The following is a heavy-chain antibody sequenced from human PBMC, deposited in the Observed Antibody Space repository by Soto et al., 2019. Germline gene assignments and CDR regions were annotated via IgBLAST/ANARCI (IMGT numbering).Heavy chain of an antibody. CDR2: ISSSSSYI. J-gene: IGHJ5*02. CDR3: ATPREPMTGTPGDWFDP. V-gene: IGHV3-21*01. CDR1: GFTFSSYS. D-gene: IGHD1-7*01. Sequence: GGSLRLSCAASGFTFSSYSMNWVRQAPGKGLEWVSSISSSSSYIYYADSVKGRFTISRDNAKNSLYLQMNSLRAEDTAVYYCATPREPMTGTPGDWFDPWGQGTLVTVSS.